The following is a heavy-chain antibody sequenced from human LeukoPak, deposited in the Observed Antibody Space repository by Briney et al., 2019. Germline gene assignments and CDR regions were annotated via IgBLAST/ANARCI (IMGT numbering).Heavy chain of an antibody. CDR3: ARGPRGDSSGYFYFDY. J-gene: IGHJ4*02. D-gene: IGHD3-22*01. CDR1: GGSISSYY. CDR2: IYYSGST. Sequence: PSETLSLTCTVSGGSISSYYWSWIRQPPGKGLEWIGYIYYSGSTNYNPSLKSRVTISVDTSKNQFSLKLSSVTAADTAVYYCARGPRGDSSGYFYFDYWGQGTLVTVSS. V-gene: IGHV4-59*12.